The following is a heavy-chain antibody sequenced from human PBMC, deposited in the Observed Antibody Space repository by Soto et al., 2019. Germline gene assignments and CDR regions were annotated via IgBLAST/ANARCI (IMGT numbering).Heavy chain of an antibody. D-gene: IGHD5-12*01. Sequence: SVKVSCKASGGTFSSYAISWVRQAPGQGLEWMGGIIPIFGTANYAQKFQGRVTITADESTSTAYMELSSLRSEDTAVYYCARKGRGYSGYDSRPYYYYGMDVWGQGTTVTVSS. J-gene: IGHJ6*02. V-gene: IGHV1-69*13. CDR1: GGTFSSYA. CDR3: ARKGRGYSGYDSRPYYYYGMDV. CDR2: IIPIFGTA.